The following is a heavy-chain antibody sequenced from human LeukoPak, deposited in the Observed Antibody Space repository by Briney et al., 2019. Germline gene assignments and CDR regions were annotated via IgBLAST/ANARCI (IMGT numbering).Heavy chain of an antibody. Sequence: GASVKVSCKASGYTFISYGISWVRQAPGQGLEWMGWISTYSGNTNYAQKLQGRVTMTTDTSTSTAYMELRSLRSDDTAVYYCARVASRHQPLQSYYYYYGMDVWGQGTTVTVSS. J-gene: IGHJ6*02. CDR3: ARVASRHQPLQSYYYYYGMDV. D-gene: IGHD2-21*02. CDR1: GYTFISYG. V-gene: IGHV1-18*01. CDR2: ISTYSGNT.